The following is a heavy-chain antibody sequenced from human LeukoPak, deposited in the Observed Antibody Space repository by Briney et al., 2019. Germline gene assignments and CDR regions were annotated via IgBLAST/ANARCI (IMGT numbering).Heavy chain of an antibody. D-gene: IGHD3-3*02. Sequence: SETLSLTCAASGYSISSGYNRGWLRQPPGKVLELIGIIYHSGSTYYNPSLKSRVTISVDTSKNQFSLKLSSVSAADTAVYYCARHFLGGCNDKDYFDYWGQGTLVTVSS. CDR2: IYHSGST. CDR3: ARHFLGGCNDKDYFDY. CDR1: GYSISSGYN. V-gene: IGHV4-38-2*01. J-gene: IGHJ4*02.